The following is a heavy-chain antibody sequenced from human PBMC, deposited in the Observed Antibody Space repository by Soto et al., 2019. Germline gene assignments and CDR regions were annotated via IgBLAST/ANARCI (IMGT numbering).Heavy chain of an antibody. J-gene: IGHJ4*02. Sequence: GESLKISCAASGFTFSSYAMSWVRQAPGKGLEWVSAISGSGGSTYYADSVKGRFTISRDNSKNTLYLQMNSLRAEDTAVYYCAKGLWFGDDFDYWGQGTLVTVSS. CDR1: GFTFSSYA. D-gene: IGHD3-10*01. V-gene: IGHV3-23*01. CDR3: AKGLWFGDDFDY. CDR2: ISGSGGST.